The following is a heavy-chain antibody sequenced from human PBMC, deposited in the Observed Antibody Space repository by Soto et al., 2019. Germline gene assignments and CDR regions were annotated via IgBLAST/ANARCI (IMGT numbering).Heavy chain of an antibody. Sequence: SETLSLTCTVSGGSISSSSYYWGWIRQPPGKGLEWIGSIYYSGSTYYNPSLKSRVTISVDTSKNQFSLKLSSVTAADTAVYYCAKYRRTDAEGYRLDFWGQGTLVTVSS. CDR3: AKYRRTDAEGYRLDF. D-gene: IGHD5-12*01. CDR2: IYYSGST. V-gene: IGHV4-39*01. CDR1: GGSISSSSYY. J-gene: IGHJ4*02.